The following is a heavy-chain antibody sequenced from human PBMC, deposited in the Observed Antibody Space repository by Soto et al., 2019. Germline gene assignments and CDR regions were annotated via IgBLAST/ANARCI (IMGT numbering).Heavy chain of an antibody. J-gene: IGHJ4*02. CDR1: GYTFTNSG. D-gene: IGHD3-10*01. Sequence: ASVKVSCKASGYTFTNSGISWVRQAPGQGLEWMGWINPNSGGTNYAQKFQGWVTMTRDTSISTAYMELSRLRSDDTAVYYCARDTRGVIDYWGQGTLVTAPQ. V-gene: IGHV1-2*04. CDR2: INPNSGGT. CDR3: ARDTRGVIDY.